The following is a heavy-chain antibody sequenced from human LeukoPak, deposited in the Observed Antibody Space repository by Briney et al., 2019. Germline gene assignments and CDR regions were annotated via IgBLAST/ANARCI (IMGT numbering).Heavy chain of an antibody. D-gene: IGHD2-15*01. CDR1: GYTFTGYY. J-gene: IGHJ4*02. Sequence: GASVKVSCKASGYTFTGYYMHWVRQAPGQGLEWMGWINPNSGGTNYAQKFQGRVTMTRDTSISTAYMELSRLRSDDTAVYYCAGARFRSGGSCYYVYWGQGTLVTVSS. CDR2: INPNSGGT. CDR3: AGARFRSGGSCYYVY. V-gene: IGHV1-2*02.